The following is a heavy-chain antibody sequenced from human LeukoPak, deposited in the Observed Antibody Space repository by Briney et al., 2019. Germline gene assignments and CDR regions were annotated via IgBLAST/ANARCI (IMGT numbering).Heavy chain of an antibody. J-gene: IGHJ4*02. CDR2: ISSSGSTI. CDR1: GFTFSNYA. D-gene: IGHD1-26*01. Sequence: PGGSLRLSCAASGFTFSNYAMSWVRQAPGKGLEWVSYISSSGSTIYYADSVKGRFTISRDNAKNSLYLQMNSLRAEDTAVYYCASRPNSGSYGGNWGQGTLVTVSS. V-gene: IGHV3-48*03. CDR3: ASRPNSGSYGGN.